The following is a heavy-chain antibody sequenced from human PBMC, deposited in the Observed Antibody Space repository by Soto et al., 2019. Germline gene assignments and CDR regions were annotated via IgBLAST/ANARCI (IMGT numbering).Heavy chain of an antibody. CDR1: GGIFSTYA. Sequence: QVQLVQSGAEVKKPGSSVKVSCKASGGIFSTYAISWLRRAPGQGLEWMGGIIPIFGTPNYAQRFQGRVTITAAESTSTAYMELSRLRNEDTAVSYCARDRDDYGSGNYYNRIDFWGQGTLVTVSS. D-gene: IGHD3-10*01. CDR3: ARDRDDYGSGNYYNRIDF. J-gene: IGHJ4*02. V-gene: IGHV1-69*01. CDR2: IIPIFGTP.